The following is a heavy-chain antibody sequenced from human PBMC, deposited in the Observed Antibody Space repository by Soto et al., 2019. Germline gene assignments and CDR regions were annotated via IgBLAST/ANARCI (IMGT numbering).Heavy chain of an antibody. CDR1: GFTFSIYW. Sequence: EVQLVESGGGLVQPGGSLRLSCEASGFTFSIYWMHWVRQAPGKGLMWVSRIHSNGRDTTYADSVKGRFTISRDDAKNTLFLQMNSLRVDDTAVYYCASGGARSFDYWGQGTLVTVSS. D-gene: IGHD3-10*01. V-gene: IGHV3-74*03. CDR3: ASGGARSFDY. J-gene: IGHJ4*02. CDR2: IHSNGRDT.